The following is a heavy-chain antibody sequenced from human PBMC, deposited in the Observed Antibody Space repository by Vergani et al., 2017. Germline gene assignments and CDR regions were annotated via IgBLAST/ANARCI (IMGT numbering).Heavy chain of an antibody. CDR1: GFTFSSYA. V-gene: IGHV3-30-3*01. D-gene: IGHD4-23*01. J-gene: IGHJ6*02. CDR2: ISYDGSNK. Sequence: QVQLVESGGGVVQPGRSLRLSCAASGFTFSSYAMHWVRQAPGKGLEWVAVISYDGSNKYYADSVKGRFTISRDNSKNTLYLQMNSLRAEDTAVYYCAKDLDYGGNSPGFYYYYGMDVWGQGTTVTVSS. CDR3: AKDLDYGGNSPGFYYYYGMDV.